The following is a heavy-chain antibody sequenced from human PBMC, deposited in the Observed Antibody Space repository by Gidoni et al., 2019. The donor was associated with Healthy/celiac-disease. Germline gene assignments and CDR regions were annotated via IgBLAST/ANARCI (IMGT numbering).Heavy chain of an antibody. CDR1: AGSLSSGCYS. V-gene: IGHV4-31*01. J-gene: IGHJ5*02. CDR2: IYSSGST. Sequence: QVQLQESGPGLVKPSQTLSLTCTVSAGSLSSGCYSWSWIRQHPGKGLEWIGYIYSSGSTYYNPSLKSLVTISVDTSKNQFSLKLSSVTAADTAVYYCARASDDYGDNEGWFDPWGQGTLVTVSS. D-gene: IGHD4-17*01. CDR3: ARASDDYGDNEGWFDP.